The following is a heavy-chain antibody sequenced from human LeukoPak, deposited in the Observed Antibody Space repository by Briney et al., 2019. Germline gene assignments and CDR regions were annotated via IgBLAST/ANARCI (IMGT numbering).Heavy chain of an antibody. CDR1: GGSISSYY. V-gene: IGHV4-59*01. CDR3: ARGGPPTVTRFDY. D-gene: IGHD4-17*01. CDR2: IYYSGST. Sequence: SETLSLTCTVSGGSISSYYWSWLRQPPGKGLEWIGYIYYSGSTNYNPSLKSRVTISVDTSKNQFSLKLTSVTAADTAVYYCARGGPPTVTRFDYWGQGTLVTVS. J-gene: IGHJ4*02.